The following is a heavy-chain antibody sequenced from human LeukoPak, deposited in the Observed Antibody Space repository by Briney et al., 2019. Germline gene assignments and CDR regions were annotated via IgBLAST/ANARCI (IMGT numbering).Heavy chain of an antibody. V-gene: IGHV3-30*18. D-gene: IGHD1-26*01. Sequence: GGSLRLSCAASGFTFSSYGMHWVRQAPGKGLEWVAVISYDGSNKYYADSVKGRFTISRDNSKNTLYLQMNSLRAEDTAVYYCAKGGATANYFDYWGQGTLVTVSS. CDR1: GFTFSSYG. J-gene: IGHJ4*02. CDR3: AKGGATANYFDY. CDR2: ISYDGSNK.